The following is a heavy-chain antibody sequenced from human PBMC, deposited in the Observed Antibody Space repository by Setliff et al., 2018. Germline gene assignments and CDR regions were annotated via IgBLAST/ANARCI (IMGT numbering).Heavy chain of an antibody. J-gene: IGHJ6*03. V-gene: IGHV4-39*01. Sequence: KPSETLSLTCAVSGGAIDNRYYWGWIRQPPGKGLDWIGNINYSESSYYNPSLKSRVTISVDTSKKYFFLNLTSVTAADTAVYYCARHLSYSGETMDVWGKGTTVTVSS. CDR1: GGAIDNRYY. CDR2: INYSESS. CDR3: ARHLSYSGETMDV. D-gene: IGHD5-12*01.